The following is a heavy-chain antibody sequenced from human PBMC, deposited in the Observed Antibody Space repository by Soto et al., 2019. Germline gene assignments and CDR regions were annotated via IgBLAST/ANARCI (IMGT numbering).Heavy chain of an antibody. CDR1: GFTFSSYG. V-gene: IGHV3-33*01. CDR2: IWYDGSNK. Sequence: VQLVESGGGVVQPGRSLRLSCAASGFTFSSYGMHWVRQAPGKGLEWVAVIWYDGSNKYYADSVKGRFTISRDNSKNTLYRQMNSLRGDDTAVYYCARDLLATVTSNWFDPWGQGTLVTVAS. J-gene: IGHJ5*02. D-gene: IGHD4-4*01. CDR3: ARDLLATVTSNWFDP.